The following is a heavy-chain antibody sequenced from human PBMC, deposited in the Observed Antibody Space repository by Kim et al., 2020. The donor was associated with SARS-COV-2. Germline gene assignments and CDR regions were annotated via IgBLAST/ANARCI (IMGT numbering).Heavy chain of an antibody. J-gene: IGHJ5*02. CDR1: GFKVRSYE. Sequence: LSLTCAASGFKVRSYEMNWVRQAPGKGLEWISYISSGPGTIYYPDSVNGRFTISRDNAKSSLYLQMNSLRAEDTAVYYCARGPSGYFPDNFFDLWGQGTLVTVSS. V-gene: IGHV3-48*03. CDR3: ARGPSGYFPDNFFDL. D-gene: IGHD3-22*01. CDR2: ISSGPGTI.